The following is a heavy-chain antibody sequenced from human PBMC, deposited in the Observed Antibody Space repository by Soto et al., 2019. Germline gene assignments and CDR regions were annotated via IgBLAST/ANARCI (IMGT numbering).Heavy chain of an antibody. J-gene: IGHJ4*02. CDR2: IGGDDGKT. Sequence: EVQLLESGGGLVQPGGSLRLSCSASGFAFSSNTMTWVRQPPGRQLEWVSSIGGDDGKTYYADSVKGRFTISRDNTKNTLYLQLSSLSAEDTAIYFCAQIGADFWGQGGLVTVSS. CDR3: AQIGADF. V-gene: IGHV3-23*01. CDR1: GFAFSSNT.